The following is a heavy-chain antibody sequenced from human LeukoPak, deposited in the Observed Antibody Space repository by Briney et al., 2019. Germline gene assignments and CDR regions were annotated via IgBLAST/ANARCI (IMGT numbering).Heavy chain of an antibody. CDR1: GFTFSSYW. D-gene: IGHD3-10*01. CDR3: ARVRYYFDY. J-gene: IGHJ4*02. CDR2: IKQDGSEK. Sequence: GGSLRLSCAASGFTFSSYWMSWVRQAPGKGLEWVDNIKQDGSEKYYVDSVKGRFTISRENAKNSLYLQMNGLRAEDTAVYYCARVRYYFDYWGQGTLVTVSA. V-gene: IGHV3-7*03.